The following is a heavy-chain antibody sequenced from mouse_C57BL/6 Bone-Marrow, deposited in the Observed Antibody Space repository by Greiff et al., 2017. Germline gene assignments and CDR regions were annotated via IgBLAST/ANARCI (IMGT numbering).Heavy chain of an antibody. J-gene: IGHJ2*01. CDR3: ASRARSSHYYGSSLDC. CDR2: IYPGSGST. CDR1: GYTFTSYW. V-gene: IGHV1-55*01. D-gene: IGHD1-1*01. Sequence: QVQLQQPGAELVKPGASVKMSCKASGYTFTSYWITWVKQRPGQGLEWIGDIYPGSGSTNYNEKFKSKATLTVDTSSSTAYMQLSSLTSEDSAVYYCASRARSSHYYGSSLDCWGQGTTLTVSS.